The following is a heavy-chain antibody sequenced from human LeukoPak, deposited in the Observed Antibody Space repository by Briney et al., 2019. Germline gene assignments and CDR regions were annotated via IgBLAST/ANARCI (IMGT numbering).Heavy chain of an antibody. CDR3: ARGWELLRPADY. V-gene: IGHV1-69*13. Sequence: GASVKVSCKASGGTISSYAISFVRQAPGQGLEWMGGIIPIFGTANYAQKFQGRVTITADESTSTAYMELSSLRSEDTAVYYCARGWELLRPADYWGQGTLVTVSS. J-gene: IGHJ4*02. D-gene: IGHD1-26*01. CDR1: GGTISSYA. CDR2: IIPIFGTA.